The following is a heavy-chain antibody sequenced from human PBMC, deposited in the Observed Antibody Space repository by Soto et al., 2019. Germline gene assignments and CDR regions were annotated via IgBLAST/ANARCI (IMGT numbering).Heavy chain of an antibody. J-gene: IGHJ4*02. CDR2: IDPKSGGT. CDR3: ARVYVDVPE. CDR1: GPTFIAYY. V-gene: IGHV1-2*02. D-gene: IGHD3-16*01. Sequence: QLVQSGAEVKKPGASVRVSCKTSGPTFIAYYIHWVRQAPGQGLEWMGWIDPKSGGTTYEQKNLCMVNMTRDTSINTAYMDLNRLTSDDTAVYYCARVYVDVPEWGQGTLITVSS.